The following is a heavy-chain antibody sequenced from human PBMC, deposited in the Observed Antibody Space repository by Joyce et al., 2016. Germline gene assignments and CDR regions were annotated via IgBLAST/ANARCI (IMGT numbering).Heavy chain of an antibody. CDR2: INQDGSEK. D-gene: IGHD3-9*01. V-gene: IGHV3-7*01. CDR1: GFTFSSIW. J-gene: IGHJ4*02. CDR3: ARDATGTTFDY. Sequence: EVQLVESGGGLVQPGGSLRLSCAASGFTFSSIWMSWVRKAPGKGLVWVAQINQDGSEKYYMDSVKGRFTISRDNAKNSLYLQMNSLRAEDTAVYYCARDATGTTFDYWGQGTLVTVSS.